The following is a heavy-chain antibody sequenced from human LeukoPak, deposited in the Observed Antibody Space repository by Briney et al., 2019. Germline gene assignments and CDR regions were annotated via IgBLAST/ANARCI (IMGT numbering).Heavy chain of an antibody. V-gene: IGHV3-48*02. Sequence: GGSLRLSCAASGFTFSSYSMNWVRQAPGKGLEWVSYISTSSSIISYADSVKGRFTISADNAKNSLYLQMNSLRDEDTAVYYCARDLQYSFDYWGQGTLVTVSS. CDR1: GFTFSSYS. D-gene: IGHD5-18*01. CDR3: ARDLQYSFDY. CDR2: ISTSSSII. J-gene: IGHJ4*02.